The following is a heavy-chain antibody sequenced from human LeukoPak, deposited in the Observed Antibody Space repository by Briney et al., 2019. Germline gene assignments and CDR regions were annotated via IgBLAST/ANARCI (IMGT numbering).Heavy chain of an antibody. J-gene: IGHJ3*02. V-gene: IGHV3-7*01. CDR2: IKQDGSEK. Sequence: PGGSLRLSCAASRFTFSSYWMSWVRQAPGKGLEWVANIKQDGSEKYYVNSVKGRFTISRDNAKNSLYLQMNSLRAEDTAVYYCAREYGRAFDIWGQGTMVTVSS. CDR3: AREYGRAFDI. D-gene: IGHD4-17*01. CDR1: RFTFSSYW.